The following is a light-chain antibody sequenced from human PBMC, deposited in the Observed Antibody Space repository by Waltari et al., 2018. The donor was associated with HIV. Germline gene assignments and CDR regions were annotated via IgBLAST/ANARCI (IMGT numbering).Light chain of an antibody. J-gene: IGLJ2*01. CDR1: SSDISTYNF. V-gene: IGLV2-14*03. Sequence: QSALTQPASVSGSPGQSITISCSGTSSDISTYNFVSWYQKHPDKAPKLLIYDVGTRPSGFPRRFPGSKSGDTASLTISAIQADDEADYFCSSYTTTNTVVFGGGTKVSVL. CDR3: SSYTTTNTVV. CDR2: DVG.